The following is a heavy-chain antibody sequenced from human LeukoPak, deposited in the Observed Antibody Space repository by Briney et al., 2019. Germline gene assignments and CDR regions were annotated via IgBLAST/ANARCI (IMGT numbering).Heavy chain of an antibody. D-gene: IGHD3-10*01. V-gene: IGHV3-74*01. CDR3: ARDPYNSGSF. Sequence: GGSLRLSCAASGFTFSSYWTHWVRQAPGKGLVWVSRINGDGGSTSYADSVKGRFTISRDNAKNTLYLQMNSLRAEDTAVYYCARDPYNSGSFWGQGTLVTVSS. CDR2: INGDGGST. J-gene: IGHJ4*02. CDR1: GFTFSSYW.